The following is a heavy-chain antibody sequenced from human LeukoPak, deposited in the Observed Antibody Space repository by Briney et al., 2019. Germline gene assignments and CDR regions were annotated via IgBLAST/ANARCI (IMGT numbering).Heavy chain of an antibody. Sequence: GGSLRLSCAASGFTFSNAWMSWVRQAPGKGLGWVGRIKSKTGGGTRDYAAPVKGRFTISRDDSTNTLYLQMNSLKTEDTAVYYCTTFDYAAFLIWGQGTMVTVSS. D-gene: IGHD4/OR15-4a*01. CDR2: IKSKTGGGTR. CDR1: GFTFSNAW. V-gene: IGHV3-15*01. CDR3: TTFDYAAFLI. J-gene: IGHJ3*02.